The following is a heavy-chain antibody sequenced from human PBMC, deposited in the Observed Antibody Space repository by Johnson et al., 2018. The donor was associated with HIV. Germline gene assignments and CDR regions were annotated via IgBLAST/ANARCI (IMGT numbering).Heavy chain of an antibody. CDR1: GFTFSSFA. CDR2: ISWDGGST. V-gene: IGHV3-43D*03. CDR3: AKLGNYSDSSGTGAFDV. J-gene: IGHJ3*01. Sequence: VQLLESGGGVVQPGKSLRLSCAASGFTFSSFAMHWVRQAPGKGLEWVSLISWDGGSTYYADSVKGRFPISRDNSKNSLYLQMNSLRAEDTALYYCAKLGNYSDSSGTGAFDVWGRGTMVTVSS. D-gene: IGHD3-22*01.